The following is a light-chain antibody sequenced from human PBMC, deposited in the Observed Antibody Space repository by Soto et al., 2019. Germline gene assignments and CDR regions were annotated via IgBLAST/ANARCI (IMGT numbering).Light chain of an antibody. CDR3: SSFAGSNNYV. Sequence: QSALTQPPSASGPPGLSVTISCTGTSSDVGGYNYVSWYQQHPGKAPKLVIYEVSKRPSGVPDRFSDSKSGTTASLTVSGLQAEDEADYYCSSFAGSNNYVFGTGTKLTVL. V-gene: IGLV2-8*01. CDR2: EVS. J-gene: IGLJ1*01. CDR1: SSDVGGYNY.